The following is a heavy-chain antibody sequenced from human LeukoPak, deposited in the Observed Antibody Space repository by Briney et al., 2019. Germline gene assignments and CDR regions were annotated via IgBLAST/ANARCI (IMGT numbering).Heavy chain of an antibody. V-gene: IGHV1-2*02. D-gene: IGHD4-17*01. CDR3: ARETTVTTGGFDY. J-gene: IGHJ4*02. CDR2: INPNSGGT. Sequence: ASVKVSCKASGYTFTGYYMHWVRQAPGHGLEWMGWINPNSGGTNYAQKFQGRVTMTRDTSISTAYMELSRLRSDDTAVYYCARETTVTTGGFDYWGQGTLVTVSS. CDR1: GYTFTGYY.